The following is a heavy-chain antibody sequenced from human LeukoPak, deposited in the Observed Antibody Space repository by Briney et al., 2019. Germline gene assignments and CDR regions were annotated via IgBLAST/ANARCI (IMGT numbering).Heavy chain of an antibody. CDR1: GFTFTSYS. CDR3: ANQLSGIGSILRYFDWLSPFDY. Sequence: GGSLRLSCAASGFTFTSYSMTWVRQAPGKGLEWVSIISSRGGSTYYAESVKGRFTISRDNSKNTLYLQMNSLRAEDTAVYYCANQLSGIGSILRYFDWLSPFDYWGQGTLVTVSS. J-gene: IGHJ4*02. CDR2: ISSRGGST. D-gene: IGHD3-9*01. V-gene: IGHV3-23*01.